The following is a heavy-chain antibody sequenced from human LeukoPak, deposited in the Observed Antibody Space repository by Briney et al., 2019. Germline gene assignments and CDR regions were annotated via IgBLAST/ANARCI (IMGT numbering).Heavy chain of an antibody. CDR1: GFTFSNYE. CDR2: ISSSGSTI. J-gene: IGHJ4*02. V-gene: IGHV3-48*03. D-gene: IGHD3-16*01. Sequence: GGSLRLSCAASGFTFSNYEMNWVRQAPGKGLEWVSYISSSGSTIYYADSVKGRFTISRDNAKNSLYLQMNSLRAEDTAVYYCARDMGGTALDFDYWGQGTLVTVSS. CDR3: ARDMGGTALDFDY.